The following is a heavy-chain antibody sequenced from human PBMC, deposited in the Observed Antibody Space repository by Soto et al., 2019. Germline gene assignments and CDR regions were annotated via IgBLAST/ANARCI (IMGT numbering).Heavy chain of an antibody. V-gene: IGHV3-66*01. D-gene: IGHD1-26*01. CDR3: ARDAPYSGSLKYYYYGMDV. J-gene: IGHJ6*02. Sequence: GGSLRLSCAASGFTVSSNYMSWVRQAPGKGLEWVSVIYSGGSTYYADSVKGRFTISRDNSKNTLYLQMNSLRAEDTAVYYCARDAPYSGSLKYYYYGMDVWGQGTTVTVSS. CDR2: IYSGGST. CDR1: GFTVSSNY.